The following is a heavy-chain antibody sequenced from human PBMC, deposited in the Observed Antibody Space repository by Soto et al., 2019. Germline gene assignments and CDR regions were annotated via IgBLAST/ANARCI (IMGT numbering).Heavy chain of an antibody. D-gene: IGHD6-19*01. CDR1: GGSISSYY. Sequence: ASETLSLTCTVSGGSISSYYWSWIRQPPGKGLEWIGYIYYSGSTNYNPSLKSRVTISVDTSKNQFSLKLSSVTAADTAVYYCASALYSSGWYFDYWGQGTLVTVSS. V-gene: IGHV4-59*01. CDR3: ASALYSSGWYFDY. CDR2: IYYSGST. J-gene: IGHJ4*02.